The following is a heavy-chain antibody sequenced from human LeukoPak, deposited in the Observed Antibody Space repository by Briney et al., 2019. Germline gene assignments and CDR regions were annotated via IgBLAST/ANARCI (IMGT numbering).Heavy chain of an antibody. CDR2: VNPNSGNT. V-gene: IGHV1-8*02. Sequence: ASVKVSCKASGYTFTGYYMHWVRQAPGQGLEWMGWVNPNSGNTGYAQKFQGRVTMTMDPSISIAYMELSSLRSEDTAVYYCARRSDDYDSSAYYHWGQGTLVTVSS. CDR1: GYTFTGYY. J-gene: IGHJ4*02. CDR3: ARRSDDYDSSAYYH. D-gene: IGHD3-22*01.